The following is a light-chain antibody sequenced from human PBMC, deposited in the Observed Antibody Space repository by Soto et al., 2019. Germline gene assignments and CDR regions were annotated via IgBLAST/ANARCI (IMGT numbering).Light chain of an antibody. Sequence: DIPMTQAPSSLSASVGDSVNITCRASQNIRTSLNWYKQKPWKAPKRLISSTSSLQSGVPSRFSGSGSGTDFTITISILQPEDFASYYCQPSYSPPSSTFGQGTRLEL. CDR1: QNIRTS. CDR2: STS. V-gene: IGKV1-39*01. CDR3: QPSYSPPSST. J-gene: IGKJ5*01.